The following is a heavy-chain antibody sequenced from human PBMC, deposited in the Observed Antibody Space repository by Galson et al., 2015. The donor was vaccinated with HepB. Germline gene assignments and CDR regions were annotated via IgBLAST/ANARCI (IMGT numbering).Heavy chain of an antibody. CDR1: GGTFSSYA. J-gene: IGHJ4*02. V-gene: IGHV1-69*13. Sequence: SVKVSCKASGGTFSSYAISWVRQAPGQGLEWMGGIIPIFGTANYAQKFQGRVTITADESTSTAYMELSSLRSEDTAVYYCARDRRSYSSSSGAAYWGQGTLVTVSS. CDR2: IIPIFGTA. CDR3: ARDRRSYSSSSGAAY. D-gene: IGHD6-6*01.